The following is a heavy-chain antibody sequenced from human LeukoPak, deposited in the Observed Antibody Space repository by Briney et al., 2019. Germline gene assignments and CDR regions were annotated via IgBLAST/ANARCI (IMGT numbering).Heavy chain of an antibody. CDR1: GYTLTELS. V-gene: IGHV1-24*01. J-gene: IGHJ3*02. CDR3: ATVSYCGGDCYYVGAFDI. D-gene: IGHD2-21*02. CDR2: FDPEDGET. Sequence: ASVKVSCKVSGYTLTELSMHWVRQAPGKGLEWMGGFDPEDGETIYAQKFQGRVTMTEDTSTDTAYMELSSLRSEDTAVCYCATVSYCGGDCYYVGAFDIWGQGTMVTVSS.